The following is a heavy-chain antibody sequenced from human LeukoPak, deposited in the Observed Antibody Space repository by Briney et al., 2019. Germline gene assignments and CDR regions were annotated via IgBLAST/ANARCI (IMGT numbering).Heavy chain of an antibody. V-gene: IGHV3-23*01. J-gene: IGHJ4*02. CDR3: ARDSSHYLGSSDY. Sequence: GGSLRLSCAASGFTFSIYVMSWVRQAPGRGLEWVSVISESGDVTHYANAMKGRFTISRDNAKNTLNLQMNSLRAEDTAIYYCARDSSHYLGSSDYWGQGTLVTVSS. CDR2: ISESGDVT. CDR1: GFTFSIYV. D-gene: IGHD6-6*01.